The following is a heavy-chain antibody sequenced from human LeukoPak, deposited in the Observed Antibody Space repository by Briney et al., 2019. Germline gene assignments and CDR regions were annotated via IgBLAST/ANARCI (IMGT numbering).Heavy chain of an antibody. V-gene: IGHV3-30*18. J-gene: IGHJ4*02. Sequence: LGGSLRLSCAASGFTFSSYGMHWVRQAPGKGLEWVAVISYDGSNKYYADSVKGRFTISRDNSKNTLYLQMNSLRAEDTAVYYCAKKVSHYGHADYWGQGTLVTVSS. CDR1: GFTFSSYG. CDR3: AKKVSHYGHADY. CDR2: ISYDGSNK. D-gene: IGHD4-17*01.